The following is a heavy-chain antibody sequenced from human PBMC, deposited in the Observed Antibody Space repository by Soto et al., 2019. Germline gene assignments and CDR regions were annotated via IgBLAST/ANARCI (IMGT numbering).Heavy chain of an antibody. D-gene: IGHD3-10*01. J-gene: IGHJ6*02. V-gene: IGHV1-69*01. CDR2: TIPLFGTT. CDR1: GDTFKNSV. Sequence: QVQLVQSGVEVKKPGSSVRVSCKASGDTFKNSVISWVRQAPGQGLEWVGGTIPLFGTTDYAQKFQGRLTITTDESTTTAYREVSRLTSEDTAVYYCVAELDFGKLSVVWGQGTTVIVSS. CDR3: VAELDFGKLSVV.